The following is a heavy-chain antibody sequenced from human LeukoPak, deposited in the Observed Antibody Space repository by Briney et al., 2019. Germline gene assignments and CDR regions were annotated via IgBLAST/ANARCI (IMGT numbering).Heavy chain of an antibody. CDR2: INHSGST. V-gene: IGHV4-34*01. CDR3: ARHRGDYYYYYGMDV. J-gene: IGHJ6*02. Sequence: PSETLSLTCAVYGGSFSGYYWSWIRQPPGKGLEWIGEINHSGSTNYNPSLKSRVTTSVDTSKNQFSLKLSSVTAADTAVYYCARHRGDYYYYYGMDVWGQGTTVTVSS. CDR1: GGSFSGYY. D-gene: IGHD4-17*01.